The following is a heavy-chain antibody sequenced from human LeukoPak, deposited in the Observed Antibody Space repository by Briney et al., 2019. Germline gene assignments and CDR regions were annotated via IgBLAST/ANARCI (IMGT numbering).Heavy chain of an antibody. D-gene: IGHD6-6*01. V-gene: IGHV3-30*03. Sequence: GGSLRLSCAASGFTFSSYGMHWVRQAPGKGLEWVAVISYDGSNKYYADSVKGRFTISRDNSKNTLYLQMNSLRAEDTAVYYCARCLRPYSSSPLFHYWGQGTLVTVSS. J-gene: IGHJ4*02. CDR1: GFTFSSYG. CDR3: ARCLRPYSSSPLFHY. CDR2: ISYDGSNK.